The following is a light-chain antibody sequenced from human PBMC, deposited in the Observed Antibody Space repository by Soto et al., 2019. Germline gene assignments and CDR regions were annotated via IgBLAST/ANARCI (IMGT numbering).Light chain of an antibody. J-gene: IGLJ1*01. CDR2: EGS. Sequence: QSVLTQPASVSGSPGQSITISCTGTSSDVGSYNLVSWYQQHPGKAPKLMIYEGSKRPSGVSNRFSGSKSGNTASLTISGIQAEDEDDYYCCSYAGSSTSCVFGTGTKLTVL. CDR1: SSDVGSYNL. V-gene: IGLV2-23*01. CDR3: CSYAGSSTSCV.